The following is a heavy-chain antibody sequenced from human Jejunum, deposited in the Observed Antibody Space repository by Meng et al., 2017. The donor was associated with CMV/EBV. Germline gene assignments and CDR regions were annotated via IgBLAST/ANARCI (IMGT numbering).Heavy chain of an antibody. CDR2: ISSTNGDI. Sequence: VQRVESGGGVVQPGGSLRLACAASGLPFNSYSMNWVRQAPGKGLEWVSSISSTNGDIYYADSVKGRFTISRDNAKNSLYLQMNNLRVEDTAVYYCASHKDGYNPFDYWGQGTLVTVSS. CDR1: GLPFNSYS. V-gene: IGHV3-21*01. D-gene: IGHD5-24*01. CDR3: ASHKDGYNPFDY. J-gene: IGHJ4*02.